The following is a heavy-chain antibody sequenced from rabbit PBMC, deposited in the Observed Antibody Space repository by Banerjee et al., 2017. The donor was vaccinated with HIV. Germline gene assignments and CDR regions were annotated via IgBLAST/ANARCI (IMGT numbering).Heavy chain of an antibody. D-gene: IGHD4-1*01. CDR1: GFSFSNKYV. Sequence: QEQLEESGGDLVTLGGSLTLTCTASGFSFSNKYVMCWVRQAPGKGLEWIACIYTDSSVTTYYASWAKGRFTISKTSWTTVTLQMTSLTVADTATYFCARDLAGVIGWNFDLWGPGTLVTVS. CDR3: ARDLAGVIGWNFDL. V-gene: IGHV1S45*01. CDR2: IYTDSSVTT. J-gene: IGHJ4*01.